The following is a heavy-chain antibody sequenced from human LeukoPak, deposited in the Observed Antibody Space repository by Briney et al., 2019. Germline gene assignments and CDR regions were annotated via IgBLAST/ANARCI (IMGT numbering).Heavy chain of an antibody. Sequence: GSVKVSCKASGYTFTNYGLSWVRQAPGQGLEWMGWIAAYNGGTNYAQNLKGRVTMTTDTSTSTAYMELRSLRSDDTAVYYCARDPITGSTFYHYGMDVWGQGTTVTVSS. CDR1: GYTFTNYG. D-gene: IGHD1-7*01. CDR3: ARDPITGSTFYHYGMDV. V-gene: IGHV1-18*01. CDR2: IAAYNGGT. J-gene: IGHJ6*02.